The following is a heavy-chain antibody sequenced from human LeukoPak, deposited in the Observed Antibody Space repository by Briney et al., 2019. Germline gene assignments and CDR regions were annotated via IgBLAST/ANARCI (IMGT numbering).Heavy chain of an antibody. CDR1: GFTFSSYA. D-gene: IGHD3-10*01. CDR2: TSGSGGST. Sequence: GGSLRLSCAASGFTFSSYAMSWVRQAPGKGLEWVSATSGSGGSTYYADSVKGRFTISRDNSKNTLYLQMNGLRAEDTAVYYCAEASNYGSGSYYPRGVDYWGQGTLVTVSS. V-gene: IGHV3-23*01. J-gene: IGHJ4*02. CDR3: AEASNYGSGSYYPRGVDY.